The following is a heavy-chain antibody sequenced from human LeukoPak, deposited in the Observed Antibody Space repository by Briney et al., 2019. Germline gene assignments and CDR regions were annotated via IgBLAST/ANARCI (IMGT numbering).Heavy chain of an antibody. CDR1: GFTFSDFY. CDR3: GRMASSGFYVVN. Sequence: GGSLRLSCAASGFTFSDFYMSWIRQAPGKGLEWISYISGSGYTIYYADSVTGRFTISRDSAKNSLHLQMNSLRAEDTAMYYCGRMASSGFYVVNWGQGTLVTVSS. J-gene: IGHJ4*02. D-gene: IGHD3-22*01. V-gene: IGHV3-11*01. CDR2: ISGSGYTI.